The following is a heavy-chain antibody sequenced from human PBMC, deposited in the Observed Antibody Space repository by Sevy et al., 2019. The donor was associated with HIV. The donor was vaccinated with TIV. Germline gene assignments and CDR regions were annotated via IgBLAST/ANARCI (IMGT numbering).Heavy chain of an antibody. Sequence: GGSLRLSCAASGFTFNRYSMHWVRQAPGKGLEWVATISYDATNKHYAASVKGRFTISRDNFQNSLFLEMDSLRPEDTSVYYCALERLSSDVAEYFQNWGRGTLVTVSS. CDR2: ISYDATNK. D-gene: IGHD1-1*01. V-gene: IGHV3-30-3*01. CDR3: ALERLSSDVAEYFQN. J-gene: IGHJ1*01. CDR1: GFTFNRYS.